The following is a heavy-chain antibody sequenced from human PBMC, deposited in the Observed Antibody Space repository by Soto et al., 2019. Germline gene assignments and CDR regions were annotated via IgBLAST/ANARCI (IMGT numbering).Heavy chain of an antibody. D-gene: IGHD1-26*01. V-gene: IGHV1-46*01. J-gene: IGHJ4*02. CDR2: INPSGGST. CDR3: ARERGA. CDR1: GYTFTDYR. Sequence: QVQLVQSGAEVKEPGASVKVSCKASGYTFTDYRMHWVRQAPGQGLEWMGMINPSGGSTSYAQKFQGRGTRTRDRSTSTGGMELSRLRSEDTAVYYCARERGAWGQGTLVTVSS.